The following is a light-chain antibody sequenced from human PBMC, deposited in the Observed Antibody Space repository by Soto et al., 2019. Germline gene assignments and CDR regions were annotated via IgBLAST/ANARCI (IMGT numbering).Light chain of an antibody. CDR3: QQRSNWPPSIT. CDR2: GAS. CDR1: QIVGNS. J-gene: IGKJ5*01. Sequence: IVLTQSPGTLSLSPVGVGTLSFMAIQIVGNSVAWYQQKPGQAPRLLIYGASNRATGIPARFSGSGSGTDFTLTISSLEPEDFAVYYCQQRSNWPPSITFGQGTRLEIK. V-gene: IGKV3-11*01.